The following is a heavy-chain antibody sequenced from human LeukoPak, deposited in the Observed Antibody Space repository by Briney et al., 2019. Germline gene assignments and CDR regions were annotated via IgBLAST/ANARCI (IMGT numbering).Heavy chain of an antibody. Sequence: GGSLRLSCALSGFTFSIYATIWVRQAPGKGLEWVSAISGSGGSTYYAESVKGRFTISRDNSKNTLYLQMNSLRAEDTAVYYCAKDDHGALGWRDYFDYWGQGTLVTVSS. CDR3: AKDDHGALGWRDYFDY. J-gene: IGHJ4*02. D-gene: IGHD6-19*01. CDR2: ISGSGGST. V-gene: IGHV3-23*01. CDR1: GFTFSIYA.